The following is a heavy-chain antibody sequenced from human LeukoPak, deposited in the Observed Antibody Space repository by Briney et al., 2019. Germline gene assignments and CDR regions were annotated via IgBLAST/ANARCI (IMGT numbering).Heavy chain of an antibody. CDR1: GGSISSYY. D-gene: IGHD3-22*01. J-gene: IGHJ4*02. V-gene: IGHV4-59*01. CDR2: IYYSGST. CDR3: ARSAYYYDNSGYYPHFDY. Sequence: ASETLSLTCTVSGGSISSYYWSWIRQPPGKGLEWIGYIYYSGSTNYNPSLKSRVTISVDTSKNQFSLKLSSVTAADTAVYYCARSAYYYDNSGYYPHFDYWGQGTLVTVSS.